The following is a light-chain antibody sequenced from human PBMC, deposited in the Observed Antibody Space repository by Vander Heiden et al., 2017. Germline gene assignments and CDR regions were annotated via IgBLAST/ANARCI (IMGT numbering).Light chain of an antibody. CDR1: QSVNSI. Sequence: EIVITPSPATLSVSSGERATLPCRASQSVNSILAWYQQKPGKAPRRLIYGASTRASGIPARFNGSGSGTEFTLTISSLQSEDFAVYYCQQYDYWPYTFGQGTKLEIK. CDR3: QQYDYWPYT. J-gene: IGKJ2*01. V-gene: IGKV3-15*01. CDR2: GAS.